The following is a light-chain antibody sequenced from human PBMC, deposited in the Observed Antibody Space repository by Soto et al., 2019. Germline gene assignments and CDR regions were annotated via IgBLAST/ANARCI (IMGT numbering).Light chain of an antibody. Sequence: EIVMTQSPATLSVSPGERATLSCRASQSVSSNLAWYQQKPGQAPRLLIYGASTRATGIPASFSGSGSGTEFTLTIRRLQSEDFAVYYCHQYNNWPLTFGGGTKVEIK. J-gene: IGKJ4*01. CDR2: GAS. CDR3: HQYNNWPLT. V-gene: IGKV3-15*01. CDR1: QSVSSN.